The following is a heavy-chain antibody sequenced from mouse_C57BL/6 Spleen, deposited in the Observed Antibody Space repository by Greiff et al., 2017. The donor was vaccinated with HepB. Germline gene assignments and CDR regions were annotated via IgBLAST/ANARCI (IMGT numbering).Heavy chain of an antibody. CDR1: GYTFTDYE. CDR2: IDPETGGT. D-gene: IGHD4-1*02. Sequence: QVHVKQSGAELVRPGASVTLSCKASGYTFTDYEMHWVKQTPVHGLEWIGAIDPETGGTAYNQKFKGKAILTADKSSSTAYMELRSLTSEDSAVYYSTGGFAYWGQGTLVTVSA. J-gene: IGHJ3*01. V-gene: IGHV1-15*01. CDR3: TGGFAY.